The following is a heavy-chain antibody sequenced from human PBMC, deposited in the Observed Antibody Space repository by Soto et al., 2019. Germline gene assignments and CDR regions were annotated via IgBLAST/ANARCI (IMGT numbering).Heavy chain of an antibody. CDR1: GYTFTSNA. CDR2: IIASNGNT. D-gene: IGHD2-15*01. V-gene: IGHV1-3*05. Sequence: QVQLVQSGAEEKKPGASVKVSCKASGYTFTSNAMHWVRQAPGQRLEWMGWIIASNGNTKYSQKFQGRVTITRDTPASTADLELSSLRSADTAVYYCARTFQYCSGGSCYYAMDVWGQGTTVTVSS. J-gene: IGHJ6*02. CDR3: ARTFQYCSGGSCYYAMDV.